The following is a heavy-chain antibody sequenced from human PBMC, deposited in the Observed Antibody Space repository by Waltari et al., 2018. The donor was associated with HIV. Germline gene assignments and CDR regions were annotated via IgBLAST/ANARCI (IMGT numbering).Heavy chain of an antibody. CDR3: ARVERGGSCYWGY. J-gene: IGHJ4*02. V-gene: IGHV3-7*03. CDR1: GFTFSSYW. D-gene: IGHD2-15*01. CDR2: IKQDGSEK. Sequence: EVQLVESGGGLVQPGGSLRLSCAASGFTFSSYWMSWVRQAPGKGLEWVANIKQDGSEKYYVDSVKGRFTISRDNAKNSLYLQMNSLRAEDTAVYYCARVERGGSCYWGYWGQGTLVTVSS.